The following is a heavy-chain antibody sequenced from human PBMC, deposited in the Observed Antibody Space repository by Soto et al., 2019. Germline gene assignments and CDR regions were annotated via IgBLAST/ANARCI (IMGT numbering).Heavy chain of an antibody. Sequence: SETLSLTCTVSGGSVSNSNYYWGWIRQSPGKGLEWIGSVYYRGRSYSKSSVKSRVTISVDTSKNQFSLNLNSVTASDTAVYFCVSQRTSVLTQAYFDYWGPGALVTVS. J-gene: IGHJ4*02. D-gene: IGHD2-8*01. CDR3: VSQRTSVLTQAYFDY. CDR2: VYYRGRS. CDR1: GGSVSNSNYY. V-gene: IGHV4-39*01.